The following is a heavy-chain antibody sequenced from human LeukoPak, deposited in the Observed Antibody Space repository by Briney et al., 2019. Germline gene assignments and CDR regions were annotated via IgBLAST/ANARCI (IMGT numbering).Heavy chain of an antibody. Sequence: GGSLRLSCAASGFTFSSYEMNWVRQAPGKGLEWVSYISSSGSTIYYADSVKGRFTISKDNAKNSLYLQMNSLRAEDTAVYYCARDLRQLVPTYYYYMDVWGKGTTVTVSS. V-gene: IGHV3-48*03. D-gene: IGHD6-6*01. CDR1: GFTFSSYE. J-gene: IGHJ6*03. CDR2: ISSSGSTI. CDR3: ARDLRQLVPTYYYYMDV.